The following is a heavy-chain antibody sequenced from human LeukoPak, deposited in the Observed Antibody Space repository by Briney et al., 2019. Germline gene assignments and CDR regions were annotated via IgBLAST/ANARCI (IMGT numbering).Heavy chain of an antibody. V-gene: IGHV3-23*01. CDR3: ANGDLYYFDY. CDR1: GFTLSSYA. D-gene: IGHD4-17*01. Sequence: PGGSLRLSCAASGFTLSSYAMSWVRQAPGKRLEWVSAISGSGGSTYYADSVKGRFTISRDNSKNTLYLQMNSLRAEDTAVYYCANGDLYYFDYWGQGTLVTVSS. CDR2: ISGSGGST. J-gene: IGHJ4*02.